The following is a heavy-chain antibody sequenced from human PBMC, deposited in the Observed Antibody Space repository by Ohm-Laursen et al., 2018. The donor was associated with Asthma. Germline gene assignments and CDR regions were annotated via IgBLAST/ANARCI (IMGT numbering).Heavy chain of an antibody. CDR2: ISYDGSNK. J-gene: IGHJ4*02. D-gene: IGHD3-10*01. Sequence: SLRLSCAASGFTFSSYGMHWVRQAPGKGLEWVAVISYDGSNKYYADSVKGRFTISRDNSKNTLYLQMNSLRAEDTAVYYCAKDQLLLWFRELLYYFDYWGQGTLVTVSS. CDR1: GFTFSSYG. CDR3: AKDQLLLWFRELLYYFDY. V-gene: IGHV3-30*18.